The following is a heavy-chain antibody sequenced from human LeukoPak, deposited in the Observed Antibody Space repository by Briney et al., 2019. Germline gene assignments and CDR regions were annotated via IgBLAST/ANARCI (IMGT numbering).Heavy chain of an antibody. Sequence: GGSLRLSCVASGFTFSRYAMSWVRQAPGNGLEGVSALSGRGGSTYYADSVKGRFTISRDNAKNSLYLQMNSLRAEDTAVYYCARVVWFGENWFDPWGQGTLVTVSS. V-gene: IGHV3-23*01. J-gene: IGHJ5*02. D-gene: IGHD3-10*01. CDR2: LSGRGGST. CDR3: ARVVWFGENWFDP. CDR1: GFTFSRYA.